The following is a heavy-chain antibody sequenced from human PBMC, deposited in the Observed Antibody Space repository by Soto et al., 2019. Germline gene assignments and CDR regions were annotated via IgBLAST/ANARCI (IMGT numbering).Heavy chain of an antibody. V-gene: IGHV3-33*01. CDR1: GFTFSSYG. J-gene: IGHJ6*02. D-gene: IGHD4-17*01. CDR3: ARDLRLHTTSVQGYYYGMDV. Sequence: RRLSCAASGFTFSSYGMHWVRQAPGKGLEWVAVIWYDGSNKYYADSVKGRFTISRDNSKNTLYLQMNSLRAEDTAVYYCARDLRLHTTSVQGYYYGMDVWGQGTTVTVSS. CDR2: IWYDGSNK.